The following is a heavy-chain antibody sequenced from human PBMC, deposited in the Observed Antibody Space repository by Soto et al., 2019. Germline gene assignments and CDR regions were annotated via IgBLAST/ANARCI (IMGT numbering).Heavy chain of an antibody. CDR2: IYYSGST. D-gene: IGHD2-2*01. V-gene: IGHV4-59*08. CDR3: ARQEIDIVVVPAASPDVNYYYYMDV. J-gene: IGHJ6*03. Sequence: PSETLSLTCTVSGGAISSYYWSWIRQPPGKGLEWIGYIYYSGSTNYNPSLKSRVTISVDTSKNQFSLKLSSLTAADTAVYYCARQEIDIVVVPAASPDVNYYYYMDVWGKGTTVTVSS. CDR1: GGAISSYY.